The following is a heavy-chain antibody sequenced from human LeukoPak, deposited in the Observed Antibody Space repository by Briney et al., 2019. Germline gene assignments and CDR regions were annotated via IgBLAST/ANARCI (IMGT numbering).Heavy chain of an antibody. D-gene: IGHD1-26*01. Sequence: GGSLRLSCAASGFTFNSYSMNWVRQAPGKGLEWVSAISGSGGSTYYADSVKGRFTISRDNSKNTLYLQMNSLRAEDTAVYYCAKTLVGATRAGTFDYWGQGTLVTVSS. V-gene: IGHV3-23*01. CDR1: GFTFNSYS. CDR3: AKTLVGATRAGTFDY. J-gene: IGHJ4*02. CDR2: ISGSGGST.